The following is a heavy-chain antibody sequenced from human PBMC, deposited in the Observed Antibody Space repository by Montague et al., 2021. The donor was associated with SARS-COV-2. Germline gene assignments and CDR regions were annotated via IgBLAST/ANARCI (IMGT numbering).Heavy chain of an antibody. CDR2: ISYSGST. CDR1: GGSISTSY. V-gene: IGHV4-59*01. J-gene: IGHJ4*02. CDR3: ARDQGHNRWIYDY. Sequence: SETLSLTCSVFGGSISTSYWSWIRQSLGKGLEWIGYISYSGSTNYNPSLKSRVTISMDTSENQFSLKLTSVTAADTAVYYCARDQGHNRWIYDYWGQGTLVTVSS. D-gene: IGHD1-14*01.